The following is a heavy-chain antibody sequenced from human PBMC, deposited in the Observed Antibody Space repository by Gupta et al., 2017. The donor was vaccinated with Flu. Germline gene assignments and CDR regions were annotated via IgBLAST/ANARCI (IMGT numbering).Heavy chain of an antibody. J-gene: IGHJ6*02. CDR2: ISHDGSNK. Sequence: QVQLVQSGGGVVQPGRSLGLSCSVSGFTFRNYGVHWVRQAPGKGLGWVAVISHDGSNKYYADSVKGRFTISRDISKNTLYLRMNSLRPEDTAVYYCAKDRSRGTFFYFYGMDVWGQGTTVTVSS. D-gene: IGHD3-16*02. CDR1: GFTFRNYG. CDR3: AKDRSRGTFFYFYGMDV. V-gene: IGHV3-30*18.